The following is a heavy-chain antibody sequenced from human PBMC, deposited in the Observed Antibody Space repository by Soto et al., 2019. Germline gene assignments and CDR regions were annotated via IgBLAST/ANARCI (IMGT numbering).Heavy chain of an antibody. CDR1: GFTFSSYW. CDR2: INGAGSST. J-gene: IGHJ4*02. CDR3: LVSGNYRFDY. V-gene: IGHV3-74*01. D-gene: IGHD1-26*01. Sequence: WGSLRLSCAASGFTFSSYWMHWVRQAPGKGLVWVARINGAGSSTSYADSVKGRFTISRDNAKNTLYLQMSSLRAEDTAVYYCLVSGNYRFDYWGPGVLVTVSS.